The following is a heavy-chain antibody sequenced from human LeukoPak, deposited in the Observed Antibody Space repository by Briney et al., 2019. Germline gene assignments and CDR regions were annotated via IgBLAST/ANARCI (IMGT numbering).Heavy chain of an antibody. CDR2: IYYSGST. CDR1: GGSISSGDYY. CDR3: ARGGPDYGMDV. V-gene: IGHV4-30-4*01. D-gene: IGHD2-2*01. J-gene: IGHJ6*04. Sequence: SETLSLTCTVSGGSISSGDYYWSWIRQPPGKGLEWIGYIYYSGSTYYNPSLKSRVTISVDTSKNQFSLKLSSVTAADTAVYYCARGGPDYGMDVWGKGTTVTVSS.